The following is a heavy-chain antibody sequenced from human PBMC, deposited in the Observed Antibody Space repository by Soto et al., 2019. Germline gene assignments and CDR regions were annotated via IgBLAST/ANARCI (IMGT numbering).Heavy chain of an antibody. D-gene: IGHD6-13*01. J-gene: IGHJ4*02. CDR2: IIPILGIA. V-gene: IGHV1-69*04. CDR1: GGTFSSYT. CDR3: AREAAVAGTAYYFDY. Sequence: SVKVSCKASGGTFSSYTISWVRQSPGQGLEWMGRIIPILGIANYAQKFQGRVTITADKSTSTAYMELSSLRSEDTAVYYCAREAAVAGTAYYFDYWGQGTLVTVSS.